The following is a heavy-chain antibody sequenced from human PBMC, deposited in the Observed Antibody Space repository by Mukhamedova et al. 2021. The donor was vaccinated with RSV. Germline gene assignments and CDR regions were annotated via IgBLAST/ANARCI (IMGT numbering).Heavy chain of an antibody. J-gene: IGHJ4*02. D-gene: IGHD6-13*01. CDR2: TWDDGSNK. Sequence: TWDDGSNKYYADSVKGRFTISRDNSKNTLYLQMNSLRAEDTAVYYCASLPGGIAAADNVRGFDYWGQGTLVTVSS. V-gene: IGHV3-33*01. CDR3: ASLPGGIAAADNVRGFDY.